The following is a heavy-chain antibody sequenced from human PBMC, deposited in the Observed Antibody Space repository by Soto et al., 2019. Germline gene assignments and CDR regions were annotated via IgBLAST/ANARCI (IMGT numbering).Heavy chain of an antibody. CDR2: ISGGGAST. D-gene: IGHD2-21*01. J-gene: IGHJ4*02. CDR3: AKLRGFVISNLDH. V-gene: IGHV3-23*01. CDR1: GSTFGNYA. Sequence: GGSLRLSCAASGSTFGNYAMGWVRQAPGKGLEWVSGISGGGASTYYGDSVKGRFTISRDNPKNSLDLQMSSLRAEDTALYYCAKLRGFVISNLDHWGQGTLLTVSS.